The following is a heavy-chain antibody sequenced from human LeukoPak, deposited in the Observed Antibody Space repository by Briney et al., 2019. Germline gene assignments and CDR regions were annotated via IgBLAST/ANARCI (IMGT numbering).Heavy chain of an antibody. Sequence: GGSLRLSCAASGFTFSNAWMSWVRQAPGKGLEWVGRIKSKTDGGTTDYAAPVKGRFTISIDDSKNTLYLQMNRLKTEDTAVYYCTTGGSYYYDSSGTLDAFDIWGQGTMVTVSS. J-gene: IGHJ3*02. CDR1: GFTFSNAW. V-gene: IGHV3-15*01. D-gene: IGHD3-22*01. CDR2: IKSKTDGGTT. CDR3: TTGGSYYYDSSGTLDAFDI.